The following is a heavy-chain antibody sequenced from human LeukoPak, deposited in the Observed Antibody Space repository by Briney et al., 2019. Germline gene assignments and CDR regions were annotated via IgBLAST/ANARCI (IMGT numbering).Heavy chain of an antibody. D-gene: IGHD1-26*01. CDR3: ARSRGNSGSYPLDY. Sequence: NPGGSLRLSCAASGFIFSSYSMSWVRQAPGKGLEWVSSISTTSSYIYYADSVKGRFTISRDNAKNSLYLQMNSLRAEDTAVYYCARSRGNSGSYPLDYWGQGTLVTVSS. CDR1: GFIFSSYS. V-gene: IGHV3-21*01. J-gene: IGHJ4*02. CDR2: ISTTSSYI.